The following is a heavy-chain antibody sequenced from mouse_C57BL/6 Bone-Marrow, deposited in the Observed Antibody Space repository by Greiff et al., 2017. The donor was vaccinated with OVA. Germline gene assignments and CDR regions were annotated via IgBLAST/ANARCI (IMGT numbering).Heavy chain of an antibody. V-gene: IGHV1-76*01. J-gene: IGHJ4*01. CDR1: GYTFTDYY. CDR2: IYPGSGNT. Sequence: QVQLQQSGAELVRPGASVKLSCKASGYTFTDYYINWVKQRPGQGLEWIARIYPGSGNTYYNEKFKGKATLTAEKSSSTAYMQLSSLTSEDSAVYFCARDDYDGSSPNYYAMDYWGQGTSVTVSS. D-gene: IGHD1-1*01. CDR3: ARDDYDGSSPNYYAMDY.